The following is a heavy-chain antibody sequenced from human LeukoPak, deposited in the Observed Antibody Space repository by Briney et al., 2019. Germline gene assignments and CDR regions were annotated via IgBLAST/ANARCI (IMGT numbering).Heavy chain of an antibody. D-gene: IGHD1-1*01. Sequence: NAGGSLRLSCAASGFTFRNAWMSWVRQAPGKGLEWVGLIKSKTDGGTTDYAAPVKGRFTISRDDSKNTLYLQMNSLKTGDTAVYYCTTVTIKVYWGQGTLVTVSS. CDR1: GFTFRNAW. CDR2: IKSKTDGGTT. CDR3: TTVTIKVY. V-gene: IGHV3-15*01. J-gene: IGHJ4*02.